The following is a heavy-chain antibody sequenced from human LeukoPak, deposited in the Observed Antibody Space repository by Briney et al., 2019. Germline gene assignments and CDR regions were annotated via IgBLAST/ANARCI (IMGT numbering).Heavy chain of an antibody. CDR2: IWYDGSKK. CDR1: GFSFSSHG. J-gene: IGHJ6*02. D-gene: IGHD3-3*01. V-gene: IGHV3-33*01. CDR3: ARGWSDYYNAMDV. Sequence: GGSLRLSCAASGFSFSSHGMHWVRQAPGKGLEWVAVIWYDGSKKYHADSVKGRFTISRDNSENTLYLQMNSLRAEDTALYYCARGWSDYYNAMDVWGLGTTVTVSS.